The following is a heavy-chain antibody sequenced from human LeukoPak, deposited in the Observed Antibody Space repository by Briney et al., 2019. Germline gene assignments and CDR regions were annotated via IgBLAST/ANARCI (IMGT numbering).Heavy chain of an antibody. J-gene: IGHJ4*02. V-gene: IGHV4-34*01. CDR2: INHSGST. CDR3: ARSRYCTGGSCLALYY. D-gene: IGHD2-15*01. Sequence: KSSETLPLTCAVYGGSFSGYYWSWIRQPPGKGLEWIGEINHSGSTNYNPSLKSRVTISVDTSKNQFSLKLSSVTAADRAVYYCARSRYCTGGSCLALYYWGQGTLVTVSS. CDR1: GGSFSGYY.